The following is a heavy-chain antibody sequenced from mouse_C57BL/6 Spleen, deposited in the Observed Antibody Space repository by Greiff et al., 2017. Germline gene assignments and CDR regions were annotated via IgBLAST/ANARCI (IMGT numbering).Heavy chain of an antibody. D-gene: IGHD2-4*01. Sequence: QVQLQQSGAELVRPGASVTLSCKASGYTFTDYEMHWVKQTPVHGLEWIGAIDPETGGTAYNQKFKGKAILTAATSSSTAYMELRSLTSEDSAVYYCTRDGARLRRASSYAMDYWGQGTSVTVSS. J-gene: IGHJ4*01. CDR2: IDPETGGT. V-gene: IGHV1-15*01. CDR1: GYTFTDYE. CDR3: TRDGARLRRASSYAMDY.